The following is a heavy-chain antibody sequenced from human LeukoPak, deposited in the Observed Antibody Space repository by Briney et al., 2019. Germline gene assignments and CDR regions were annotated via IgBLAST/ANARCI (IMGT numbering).Heavy chain of an antibody. D-gene: IGHD3-22*01. Sequence: GGSLRLSCAASGFTFSSYWMTWVRQAPGKGLEWVANINEDGSEKYYVDSVKGRFTISRDNAKNSLYLQMNSLRAEDTAVYYCARHVVAVGFDYWGQGTLVTVSS. J-gene: IGHJ4*02. CDR1: GFTFSSYW. V-gene: IGHV3-7*01. CDR3: ARHVVAVGFDY. CDR2: INEDGSEK.